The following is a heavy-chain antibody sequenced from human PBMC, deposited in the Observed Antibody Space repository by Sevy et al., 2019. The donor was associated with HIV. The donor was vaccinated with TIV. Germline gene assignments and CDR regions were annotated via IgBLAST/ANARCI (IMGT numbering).Heavy chain of an antibody. CDR2: ISSNGGST. Sequence: GGSLRLSCSASGFTFSSYAMHWVRQAPGKGLEYVSAISSNGGSTYYADSVKGRFTISRDNSKNTLYLQMSSLRAEDTAVYYCVKDVIGYSSSWYGPLFDYWGQGTLVTVSS. D-gene: IGHD6-13*01. CDR3: VKDVIGYSSSWYGPLFDY. CDR1: GFTFSSYA. J-gene: IGHJ4*02. V-gene: IGHV3-64D*06.